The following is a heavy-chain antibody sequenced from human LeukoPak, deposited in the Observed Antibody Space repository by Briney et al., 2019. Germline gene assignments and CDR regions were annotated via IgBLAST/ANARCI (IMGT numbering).Heavy chain of an antibody. D-gene: IGHD6-13*01. CDR3: AKDSYTSSWPYYFDY. CDR1: GFTFSSHG. CDR2: IRYDGSNK. V-gene: IGHV3-30*02. Sequence: GGSLRLSCAASGFTFSSHGMHWVRQAPGKGLEWVTFIRYDGSNKYYADSVKGRFTISRDNSKNTLYLQMNSLRAEDTAVYYCAKDSYTSSWPYYFDYWGQGTLVTVSS. J-gene: IGHJ4*02.